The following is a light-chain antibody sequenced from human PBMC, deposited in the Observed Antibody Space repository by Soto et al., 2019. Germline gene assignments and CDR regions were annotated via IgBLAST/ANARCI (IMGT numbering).Light chain of an antibody. CDR1: QSVSNN. CDR2: DAS. V-gene: IGKV3-11*01. Sequence: EIVMTQSPATLSVSPGERATLSCRASQSVSNNLAWYQQKPGQAPRLLIYDASNRATGIPARFSGSGSGTDFTLTISSLEPEDFAVYYCQQRSNWPRTFGQGTKV. J-gene: IGKJ1*01. CDR3: QQRSNWPRT.